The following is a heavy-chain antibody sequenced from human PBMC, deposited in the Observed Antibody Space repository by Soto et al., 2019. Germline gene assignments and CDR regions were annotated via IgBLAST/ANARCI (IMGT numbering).Heavy chain of an antibody. J-gene: IGHJ4*02. CDR1: EFTFSSYA. CDR2: ISGNGGTT. V-gene: IGHV3-23*01. Sequence: GGSLRLSCVASEFTFSSYAMSWVRQAPGKGLEWVADISGNGGTTNYADSVKGRFTISRDSSNNTVYLQMNSLTAEDTAMYYCAKSIIAAGTYHFDNWGQGALVTVSS. CDR3: AKSIIAAGTYHFDN. D-gene: IGHD6-13*01.